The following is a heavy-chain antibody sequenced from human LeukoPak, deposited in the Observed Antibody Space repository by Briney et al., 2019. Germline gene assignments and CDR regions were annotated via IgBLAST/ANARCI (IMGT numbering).Heavy chain of an antibody. CDR2: IYTSGST. CDR1: GGSISSGGYY. Sequence: SETLSLTCTVSGGSISSGGYYWSWIRQPAGKGLEWIGRIYTSGSTNYNPSLKSRVTISVDTSKNQFSLKLSSVTAADTAVYYCARSPTSYYDSSGYYYGNWFDPWGQGTLVTVSS. V-gene: IGHV4-61*02. CDR3: ARSPTSYYDSSGYYYGNWFDP. D-gene: IGHD3-22*01. J-gene: IGHJ5*02.